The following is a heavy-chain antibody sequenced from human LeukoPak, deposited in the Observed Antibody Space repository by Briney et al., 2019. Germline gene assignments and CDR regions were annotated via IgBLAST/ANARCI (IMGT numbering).Heavy chain of an antibody. J-gene: IGHJ5*02. Sequence: PGGSLRLSCAASGFTFSSYAMSWVRQAPGKGLEWVSSISGSGGSTYYADSVKGRFTISRDNSKNTLYLQMNSLRAEDTAVYYCAKGQYSNSINWFDPWGQGTLVTVSS. CDR3: AKGQYSNSINWFDP. V-gene: IGHV3-23*01. CDR2: ISGSGGST. D-gene: IGHD4-11*01. CDR1: GFTFSSYA.